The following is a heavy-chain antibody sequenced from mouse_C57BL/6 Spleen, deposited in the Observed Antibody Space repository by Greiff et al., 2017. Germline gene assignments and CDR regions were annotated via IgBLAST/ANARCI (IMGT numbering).Heavy chain of an antibody. CDR3: ASTVVATDYLDY. CDR1: GFNFKDYY. V-gene: IGHV14-2*01. D-gene: IGHD1-1*01. CDR2: IDPEDGET. Sequence: VHVKQSGAELVKPGASVKLSCTASGFNFKDYYMHWVKQRTEQGLEWIGRIDPEDGETKYAPKFQGKATITADTASDTAYLQLSSLTSADTAVYYCASTVVATDYLDYWGQGTTLTVSS. J-gene: IGHJ2*01.